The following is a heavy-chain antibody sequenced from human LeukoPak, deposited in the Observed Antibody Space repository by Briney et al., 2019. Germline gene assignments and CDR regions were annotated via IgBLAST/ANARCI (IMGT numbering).Heavy chain of an antibody. D-gene: IGHD1-14*01. V-gene: IGHV4-4*07. CDR3: ARERYQAHYYYMDV. J-gene: IGHJ6*03. CDR2: IYTSGST. CDR1: GGSISSYY. Sequence: SETLSLTCTVSGGSISSYYWSWIRQPAGKGLEWIGRIYTSGSTNYNPSLKSRVTMSVDTSKNQFSLKLSSVTAADTAVYYCARERYQAHYYYMDVWGKGTTVTVSS.